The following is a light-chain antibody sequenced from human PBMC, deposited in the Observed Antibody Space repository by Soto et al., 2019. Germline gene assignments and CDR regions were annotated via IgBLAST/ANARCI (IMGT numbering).Light chain of an antibody. CDR1: ISDVGGYDY. CDR3: SSYSISTAYL. CDR2: EVS. V-gene: IGLV2-14*01. Sequence: QSAMAQPSSVSGSPGQSNTISCTGTISDVGGYDYVSWYQLHPGKAPKLMVFEVSNRPSGVSYRFSGSKSGHTASLTISGLQAEDEADYFCSSYSISTAYLFGTGTKVTVL. J-gene: IGLJ1*01.